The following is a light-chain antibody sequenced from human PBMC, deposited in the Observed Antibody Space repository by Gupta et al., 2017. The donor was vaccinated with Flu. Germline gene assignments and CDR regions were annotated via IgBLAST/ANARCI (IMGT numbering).Light chain of an antibody. J-gene: IGKJ1*01. CDR3: QQYYNWPPWT. CDR1: QSVNNN. Sequence: EIVMTQSLATLSVSPGEKVTLSCRASQSVNNNLAWYQQKPGQAPRLLIYFASTRAPGVPARFSGSGSGTEFTLTISSLESEDFAVYYCQQYYNWPPWTFGQGTKVEVK. CDR2: FAS. V-gene: IGKV3-15*01.